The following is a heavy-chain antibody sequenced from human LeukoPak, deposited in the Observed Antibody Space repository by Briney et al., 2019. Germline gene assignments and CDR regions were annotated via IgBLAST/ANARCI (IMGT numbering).Heavy chain of an antibody. Sequence: SETLSLTCTVSGGSISSYYWSWIRQPPGKGLEWIGYIYYSGSANYNPSLKSRVTISVDTSKNQFSLKLSSVTAADTAVYYCAREGDAAVPFDYWGQGTLVTVSS. J-gene: IGHJ4*02. CDR3: AREGDAAVPFDY. D-gene: IGHD6-19*01. CDR2: IYYSGSA. V-gene: IGHV4-59*01. CDR1: GGSISSYY.